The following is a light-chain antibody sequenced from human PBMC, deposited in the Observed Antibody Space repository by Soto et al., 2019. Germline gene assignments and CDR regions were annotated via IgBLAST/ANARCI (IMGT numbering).Light chain of an antibody. CDR3: AAWDDSLNAYV. V-gene: IGLV1-44*01. CDR1: SSSMGSNT. CDR2: SND. Sequence: QSVLTQPPSFSGTPGQRVTISCSGSSSSMGSNTVNWYQQLPGTAPRLLIYSNDQRPSGVPDRFSGSKSGTSASLAISGLQSEDEADYYCAAWDDSLNAYVFGTGTKVTVL. J-gene: IGLJ1*01.